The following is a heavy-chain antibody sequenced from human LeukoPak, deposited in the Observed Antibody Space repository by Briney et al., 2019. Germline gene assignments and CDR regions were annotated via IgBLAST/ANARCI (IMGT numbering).Heavy chain of an antibody. J-gene: IGHJ5*02. CDR1: GGSFSGYY. CDR3: ARHKYSYGYTHNWFNP. CDR2: INHSGST. Sequence: SETLSLTCAVYGGSFSGYYWSWIRQPPGKGLEWIGEINHSGSTNYNPSLKSRVTISVDTSKNQFSLKVSSVTAADTAVYYCARHKYSYGYTHNWFNPWGQGTLVTVSS. V-gene: IGHV4-34*01. D-gene: IGHD5-18*01.